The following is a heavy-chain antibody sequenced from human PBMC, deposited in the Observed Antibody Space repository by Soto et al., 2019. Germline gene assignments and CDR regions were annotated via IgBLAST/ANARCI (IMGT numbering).Heavy chain of an antibody. D-gene: IGHD3-9*01. J-gene: IGHJ6*02. CDR3: ARDRGYDILQYYYYGMDV. V-gene: IGHV4-31*03. CDR1: GGSISSGVYY. Sequence: SETLSLTCTVSGGSISSGVYYWSWIRQHPGKGLEWIGYIYYSGSTYYNPSLKSRVTISVDTSKNQFSLKLSSVTAADTAVYYCARDRGYDILQYYYYGMDVWGQGTTVTVSS. CDR2: IYYSGST.